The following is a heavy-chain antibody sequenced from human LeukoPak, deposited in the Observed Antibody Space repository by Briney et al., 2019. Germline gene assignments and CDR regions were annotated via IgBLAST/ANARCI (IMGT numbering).Heavy chain of an antibody. J-gene: IGHJ4*02. Sequence: GSLRLSCAASGFTFSSYALSWVRPAPGKGLEWVSAISGSGGSTYYADSVKGRFTISRDNSKNTLYLQMNSLRAEDTAVYYCAKDLGHDYGDYVWVFDYWGQGTLVTVSS. CDR3: AKDLGHDYGDYVWVFDY. CDR2: ISGSGGST. D-gene: IGHD4-17*01. V-gene: IGHV3-23*01. CDR1: GFTFSSYA.